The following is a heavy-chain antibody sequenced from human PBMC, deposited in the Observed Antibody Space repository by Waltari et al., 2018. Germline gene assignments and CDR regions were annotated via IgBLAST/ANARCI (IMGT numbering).Heavy chain of an antibody. V-gene: IGHV4-39*07. CDR2: IYYRGST. Sequence: QLQLQESGPGLVKPSEPLSLTCTVSGGSISSSSYYWGWIRRPPGKGLEWIGSIYYRGSTYYNPSLKSRVTISVDTSKNQFSLKLSSVTAADTAVYYCARVGVVVRVRWFDPWGQGTLVTVSS. CDR3: ARVGVVVRVRWFDP. J-gene: IGHJ5*02. CDR1: GGSISSSSYY. D-gene: IGHD2-15*01.